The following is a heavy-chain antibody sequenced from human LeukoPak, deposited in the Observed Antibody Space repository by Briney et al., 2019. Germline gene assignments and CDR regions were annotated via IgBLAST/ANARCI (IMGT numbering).Heavy chain of an antibody. J-gene: IGHJ5*02. CDR3: ARYCSSTNCYKGGFDP. CDR1: GGSISSGGYY. D-gene: IGHD2-2*02. Sequence: SETLSLTCTVSGGSISSGGYYWSWIRQHPGKGLEWIGYIYYSGSTYSNPSLKSRVTMSVDTSKNQFSLNLSSVTAAGTAVYYCARYCSSTNCYKGGFDPWGQGTLVTVSS. CDR2: IYYSGST. V-gene: IGHV4-31*03.